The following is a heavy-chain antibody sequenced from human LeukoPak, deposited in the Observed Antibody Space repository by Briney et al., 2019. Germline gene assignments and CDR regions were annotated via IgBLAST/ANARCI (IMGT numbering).Heavy chain of an antibody. J-gene: IGHJ4*02. CDR1: GLTFGNYA. CDR3: QTYYYDSSGYYYIDQ. V-gene: IGHV3-49*04. Sequence: GGSRRLSCTTSGLTFGNYAMSWVRQAPGKGLEWVVFIRSKAYGGTTEYAASVKGRFTISRDDSKSIAYLQMNSLKTEDTAVYYCQTYYYDSSGYYYIDQWGQGTLVTVSS. D-gene: IGHD3-22*01. CDR2: IRSKAYGGTT.